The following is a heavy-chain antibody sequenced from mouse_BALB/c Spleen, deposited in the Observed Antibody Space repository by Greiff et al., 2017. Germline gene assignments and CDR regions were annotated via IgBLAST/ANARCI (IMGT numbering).Heavy chain of an antibody. Sequence: ESGPGLVKPSQSLSLTCTVTGYSITSDYAWNWIRQFPGNKLEWMGYISYSGSTSYNPSLKSRISITRDTSKNQFFLQLNSVTTEDTATYYCARIYYASAYWGQGTLVTVSA. D-gene: IGHD2-1*01. CDR2: ISYSGST. CDR1: GYSITSDYA. CDR3: ARIYYASAY. J-gene: IGHJ3*01. V-gene: IGHV3-2*02.